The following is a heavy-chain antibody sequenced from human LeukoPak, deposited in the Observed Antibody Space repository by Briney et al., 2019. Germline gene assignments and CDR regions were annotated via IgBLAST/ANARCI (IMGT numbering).Heavy chain of an antibody. D-gene: IGHD3-22*01. CDR1: GFTFSSNA. CDR2: ISYDGGNR. Sequence: GGSLSLSCAASGFTFSSNAMHWVRQAPGKGLEWVAVISYDGGNRYYADSVKGRFTISRDNSKNTLYLQMNSLRPEDTAVYHCARGNYYDSPIDYWGQGALVSVSS. J-gene: IGHJ4*02. V-gene: IGHV3-30*04. CDR3: ARGNYYDSPIDY.